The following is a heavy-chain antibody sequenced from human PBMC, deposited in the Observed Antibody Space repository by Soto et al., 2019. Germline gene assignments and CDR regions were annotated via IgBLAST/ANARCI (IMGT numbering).Heavy chain of an antibody. Sequence: QVQLQESGPGLVKPSGTLSLTCAVSGGSISSSNWWSWVRQPPGKRLEWIGEIYHSGSTNYNPSLKSRVTISVDKSTNQLSLKLSSVTAADTAVYYCGRIPFSYYALDVWGQGTTVTVSS. D-gene: IGHD2-21*01. V-gene: IGHV4-4*02. J-gene: IGHJ6*02. CDR1: GGSISSSNW. CDR3: GRIPFSYYALDV. CDR2: IYHSGST.